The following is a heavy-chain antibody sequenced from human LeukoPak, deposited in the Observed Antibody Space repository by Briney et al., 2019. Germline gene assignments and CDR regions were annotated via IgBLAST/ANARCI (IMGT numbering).Heavy chain of an antibody. V-gene: IGHV4-34*01. D-gene: IGHD6-19*01. CDR2: INHSGST. CDR3: ARGVKPWQWLTQYYFDF. Sequence: SETLSLTCAVSGGSFSDYYWSWIRKPPGKGLEWIGEINHSGSTNYNPSLKSRVTISVDTSKNQFSLKLSSVAAADTAVFYCARGVKPWQWLTQYYFDFWGQGTLVTVSS. CDR1: GGSFSDYY. J-gene: IGHJ4*02.